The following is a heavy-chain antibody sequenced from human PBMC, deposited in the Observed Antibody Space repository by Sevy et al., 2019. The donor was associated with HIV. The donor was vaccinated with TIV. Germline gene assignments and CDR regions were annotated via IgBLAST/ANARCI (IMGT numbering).Heavy chain of an antibody. Sequence: GGSLRLSCAASGFTFSSYSMNWVRQAPGKGLEWVSYISSSSSTIYYADSVKGRFTISRVNAKNSLYLQMNSLRDEDTAVYYCARDLDTVVVVAAMYAFDIWGQGTMVTVSS. D-gene: IGHD2-15*01. CDR1: GFTFSSYS. J-gene: IGHJ3*02. CDR3: ARDLDTVVVVAAMYAFDI. CDR2: ISSSSSTI. V-gene: IGHV3-48*02.